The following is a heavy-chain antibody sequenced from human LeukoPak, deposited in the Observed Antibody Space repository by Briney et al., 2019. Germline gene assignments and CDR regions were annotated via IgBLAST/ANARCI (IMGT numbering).Heavy chain of an antibody. CDR2: MNPNSGNT. J-gene: IGHJ3*02. D-gene: IGHD3-10*01. V-gene: IGHV1-8*01. Sequence: ASVKVSCKASGYTFTSYDINWVRQATGQGLEWMGWMNPNSGNTGYARKFQGRVTMTRSTSISTAYMELSSLRSEDTAVYYCASEGDGSGGTTHAFDIWGQGTMVTVSS. CDR3: ASEGDGSGGTTHAFDI. CDR1: GYTFTSYD.